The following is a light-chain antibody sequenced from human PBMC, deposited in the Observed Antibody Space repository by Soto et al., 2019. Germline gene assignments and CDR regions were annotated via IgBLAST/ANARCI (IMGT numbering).Light chain of an antibody. V-gene: IGKV3D-15*01. CDR2: DAS. CDR1: QSVSYY. Sequence: ESVLTPSPATRSSYPEERATLSCRASQSVSYYLAWYQQKPGQAPRLLIYDASNRATGIPARFSGSGSGTEFTLTISSLQSEDFAVYYCQQYNNWRLTFGQGTKVDIK. CDR3: QQYNNWRLT. J-gene: IGKJ1*01.